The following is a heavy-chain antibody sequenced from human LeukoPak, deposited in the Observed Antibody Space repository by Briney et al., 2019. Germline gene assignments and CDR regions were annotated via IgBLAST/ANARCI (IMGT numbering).Heavy chain of an antibody. Sequence: PGGSLRLSCAASGFTFSNYWTHWVRQAPGKGLEWVAVISYDGSNKYYADSVKGRFTISRDNSKNTLYLQMNSLRAEDTAVYYCAREGGWGQGTLVTVSS. CDR3: AREGG. CDR2: ISYDGSNK. D-gene: IGHD3-16*01. CDR1: GFTFSNYW. V-gene: IGHV3-30-3*01. J-gene: IGHJ4*02.